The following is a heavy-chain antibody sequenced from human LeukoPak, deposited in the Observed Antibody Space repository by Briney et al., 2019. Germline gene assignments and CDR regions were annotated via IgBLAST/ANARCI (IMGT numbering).Heavy chain of an antibody. CDR2: IIPILGIA. CDR1: GGTFGSYA. V-gene: IGHV1-69*04. J-gene: IGHJ4*02. Sequence: SVKVSCKASGGTFGSYAISWVRQAPGQGLEWMGRIIPILGIANYAQKFQGRVTITADKSTSTAYMELSSLRSEDTAVYYCARDSGDSSGHDYWGQGTLVTVSS. CDR3: ARDSGDSSGHDY. D-gene: IGHD3-22*01.